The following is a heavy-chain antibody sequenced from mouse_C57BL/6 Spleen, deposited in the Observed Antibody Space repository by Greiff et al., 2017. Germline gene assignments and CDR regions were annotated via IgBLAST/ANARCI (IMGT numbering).Heavy chain of an antibody. V-gene: IGHV1-80*01. D-gene: IGHD1-1*01. Sequence: QVQLQQSGAELVKPGASVKISCKASGYAFSSYWMNWVKQRPGKGLEWIGQIYPGDGDTNYNGKFKGKATLTADKSSSTAYMQLSSLTSEDSAVYFCAREEDYYGSRGYFDYWGQGTTLTVSS. CDR1: GYAFSSYW. CDR2: IYPGDGDT. CDR3: AREEDYYGSRGYFDY. J-gene: IGHJ2*01.